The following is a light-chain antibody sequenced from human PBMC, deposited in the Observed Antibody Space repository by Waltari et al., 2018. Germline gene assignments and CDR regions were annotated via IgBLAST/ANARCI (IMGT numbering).Light chain of an antibody. V-gene: IGKV1-27*01. CDR3: QNYNTVPLVT. CDR2: AAS. J-gene: IGKJ4*01. Sequence: DIQMTQSPSSLSASVGDRVTISCRANQGISDSLAWYQQKPGSVPKLLIYAASTYHSGVPSRFSGSGSGTDFTLTINGLQPEDDATYYCQNYNTVPLVTFGGGTKVEIK. CDR1: QGISDS.